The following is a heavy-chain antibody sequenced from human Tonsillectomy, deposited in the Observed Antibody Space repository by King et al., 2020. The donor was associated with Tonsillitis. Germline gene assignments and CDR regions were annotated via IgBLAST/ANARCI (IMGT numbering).Heavy chain of an antibody. J-gene: IGHJ3*02. D-gene: IGHD3-22*01. CDR3: THDYYDSTGAFDI. V-gene: IGHV3-15*01. Sequence: VQLVESGGGLVKPGGSLRLSCAASGFTFSNAWMSWVRQAPGKGLEWVGRIKSKTDGGTTDYAAPVKGGFTISRDDSKKTLYLQMNSLKTEDTAVYYCTHDYYDSTGAFDIWGQGTMVTVSS. CDR1: GFTFSNAW. CDR2: IKSKTDGGTT.